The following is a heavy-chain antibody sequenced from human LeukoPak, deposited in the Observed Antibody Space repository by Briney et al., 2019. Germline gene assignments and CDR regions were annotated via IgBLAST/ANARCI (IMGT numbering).Heavy chain of an antibody. CDR2: IDTAGDT. V-gene: IGHV3-13*01. Sequence: GGSLRLSCTASGFTFSTYDMHWVRQATGKGLEWVSAIDTAGDTSYPGSVKGRFTISRENAKNSLYLQMNSLRAGDTAVYYCARGSDYGMDVWGQGTTVTVSS. CDR3: ARGSDYGMDV. CDR1: GFTFSTYD. J-gene: IGHJ6*02.